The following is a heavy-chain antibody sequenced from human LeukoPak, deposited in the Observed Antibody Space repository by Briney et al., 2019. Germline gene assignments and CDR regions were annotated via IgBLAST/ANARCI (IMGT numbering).Heavy chain of an antibody. D-gene: IGHD6-13*01. J-gene: IGHJ5*02. CDR3: ARDTIRIAAAGTGRYWFDP. V-gene: IGHV4-39*07. CDR2: IYYSGST. CDR1: GGSISSPTYF. Sequence: SETLSLTCTVSGGSISSPTYFWGWIRQPPGKGLEWIGSIYYSGSTYYNPSLKSRVTISVDTSKNQFSLKLSSVTAADTAVYYCARDTIRIAAAGTGRYWFDPWGQGTLVTVSS.